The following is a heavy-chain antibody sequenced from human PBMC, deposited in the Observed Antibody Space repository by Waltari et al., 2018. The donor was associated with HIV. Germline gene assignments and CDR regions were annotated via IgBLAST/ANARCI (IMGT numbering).Heavy chain of an antibody. CDR3: TKGVTYDVLTGFSPFDS. D-gene: IGHD3-9*01. Sequence: DVRLLESGGGLVRPGGSLRLSCTASVVSLSTYAMSWVRQSPGKGLEWGSSISGTGDFTYYADAVKGRLTVSRDNSKNTVSLQMISLRGEDTAVYYCTKGVTYDVLTGFSPFDSWGQGTLVTVSA. V-gene: IGHV3-23*01. J-gene: IGHJ4*02. CDR2: ISGTGDFT. CDR1: VVSLSTYA.